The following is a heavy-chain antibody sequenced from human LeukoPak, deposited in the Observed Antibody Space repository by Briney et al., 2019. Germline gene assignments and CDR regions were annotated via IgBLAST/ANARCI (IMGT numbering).Heavy chain of an antibody. CDR2: IYPGDSDT. J-gene: IGHJ4*02. D-gene: IGHD1-1*01. CDR1: GYSFTTYW. CDR3: ARRAASTGTMFDY. Sequence: GESLKISXKGSGYSFTTYWIAWVRQLLGKGLEWMGIIYPGDSDTTYSPSFQGQVTISADKSISTAYLQWSSLKASDTAMYYCARRAASTGTMFDYWGQGILVTVFS. V-gene: IGHV5-51*01.